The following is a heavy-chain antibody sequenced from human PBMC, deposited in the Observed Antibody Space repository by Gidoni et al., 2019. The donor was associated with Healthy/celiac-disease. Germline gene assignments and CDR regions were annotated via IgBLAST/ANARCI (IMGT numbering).Heavy chain of an antibody. V-gene: IGHV3-21*01. D-gene: IGHD5-18*01. CDR1: GFTFSSCS. CDR2: ISSSSSYI. J-gene: IGHJ6*02. Sequence: EVQLVESGGGLVKPGGSLRLSCAASGFTFSSCSMNWVRQAPGKGLEWVSSISSSSSYIYYADSVKGRFTISRDNAKNSLYLQMNSLRAEDTAVYYCARFLTAMVTSYYYYGMDVWGQGTTVTVSS. CDR3: ARFLTAMVTSYYYYGMDV.